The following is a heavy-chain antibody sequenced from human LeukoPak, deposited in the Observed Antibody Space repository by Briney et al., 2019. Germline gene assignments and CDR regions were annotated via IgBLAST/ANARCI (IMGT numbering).Heavy chain of an antibody. CDR1: GGTFSSYA. CDR2: IIPILGIA. CDR3: ARNGGLLNSLDY. J-gene: IGHJ4*02. V-gene: IGHV1-69*04. Sequence: ASVEVSCKASGGTFSSYAISWVRQAPGQGLEWMGRIIPILGIANYAQKFQGRVTITADKSTSTAYMELSSLRSEDTAVYYCARNGGLLNSLDYWGQGTLVTVSS. D-gene: IGHD4-23*01.